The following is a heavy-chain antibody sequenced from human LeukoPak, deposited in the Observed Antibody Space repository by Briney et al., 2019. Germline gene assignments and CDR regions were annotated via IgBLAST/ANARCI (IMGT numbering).Heavy chain of an antibody. V-gene: IGHV1-2*02. CDR2: INPNSGGT. D-gene: IGHD6-19*01. CDR3: ARRRRGAVAGTYYFDY. CDR1: GYTFTGYY. Sequence: ASVKVSCKASGYTFTGYYKHWVRQAPGQGLEWMGWINPNSGGTNYAQKFQGRVTMTRDTSISTAYMELSRLRSDDTAVYYCARRRRGAVAGTYYFDYWGQGTLVTVSS. J-gene: IGHJ4*02.